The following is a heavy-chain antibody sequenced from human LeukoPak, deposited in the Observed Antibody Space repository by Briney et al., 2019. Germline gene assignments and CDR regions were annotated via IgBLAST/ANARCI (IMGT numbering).Heavy chain of an antibody. D-gene: IGHD6-19*01. Sequence: PSETLSLTCTVSGDSISNSYWSWIRQPPGKGLEWIAYIYYSGSTNYNPSLKSRVTISVDTSKNQFSLKLNSLTAADTAVYYCARAGVSVAGQRYYMDVWGKGTTVTVSS. J-gene: IGHJ6*03. CDR3: ARAGVSVAGQRYYMDV. CDR1: GDSISNSY. CDR2: IYYSGST. V-gene: IGHV4-59*01.